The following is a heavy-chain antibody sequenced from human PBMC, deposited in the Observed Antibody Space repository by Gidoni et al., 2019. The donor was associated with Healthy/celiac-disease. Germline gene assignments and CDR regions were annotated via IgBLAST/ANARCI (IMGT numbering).Heavy chain of an antibody. Sequence: QVQLVESGGGVVQPGRSLRLSCAASGFTFSSYAMHWVRQAPGKGLEWVAVISYDGSNKYYADSVKGRFTISRDNSKNTLYLQMNSLRAEDTAVYYCATGDRDIVPYYGMDVWGQGTTVTVSS. CDR1: GFTFSSYA. V-gene: IGHV3-30-3*01. D-gene: IGHD2-8*01. J-gene: IGHJ6*02. CDR3: ATGDRDIVPYYGMDV. CDR2: ISYDGSNK.